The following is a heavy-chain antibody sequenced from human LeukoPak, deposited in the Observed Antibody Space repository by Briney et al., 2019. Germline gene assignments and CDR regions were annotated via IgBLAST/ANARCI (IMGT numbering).Heavy chain of an antibody. CDR3: ARGTRGSWPIFAFDI. CDR2: INTNTGNP. D-gene: IGHD6-13*01. V-gene: IGHV7-4-1*02. CDR1: GYTFTSYA. Sequence: ASVKVSCKASGYTFTSYAMNWVRQAPGQGLEWMGWINTNTGNPTYAQGFTGRFVFSLDTSVSTAYLQISSLKAEDTAVYYCARGTRGSWPIFAFDIWGQGTMVTVSS. J-gene: IGHJ3*02.